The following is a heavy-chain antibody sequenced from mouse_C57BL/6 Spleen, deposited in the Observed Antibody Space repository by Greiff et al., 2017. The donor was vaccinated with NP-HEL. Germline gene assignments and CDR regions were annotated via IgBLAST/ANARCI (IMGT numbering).Heavy chain of an antibody. D-gene: IGHD2-3*01. V-gene: IGHV5-17*01. CDR3: ARGGIYDGYYDY. Sequence: EVMLVVSGGGLVKPGGSLKLSCAASGFTFSDYGMHWVRQAPEKGLEWVAYISSGSSTIYYADTVKGRFTISRDNAKNTLFLQMTSLRSEDTAMYYCARGGIYDGYYDYWGQGTTLTVSS. J-gene: IGHJ2*01. CDR2: ISSGSSTI. CDR1: GFTFSDYG.